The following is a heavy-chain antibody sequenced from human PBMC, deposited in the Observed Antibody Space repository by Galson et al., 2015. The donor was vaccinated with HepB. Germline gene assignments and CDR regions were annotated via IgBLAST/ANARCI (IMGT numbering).Heavy chain of an antibody. V-gene: IGHV1-2*02. CDR1: GYTFTGYY. D-gene: IGHD2-15*01. Sequence: SVKVSCKASGYTFTGYYMHWVRQAPGQGLEWIGWINPNSGGTNYAQKFQGRVTMTRDTSISTAYMELSRLRSDDTAVYYCARDQGLLGYCSGGSCGHPNGWGQGTLVTVSS. CDR2: INPNSGGT. J-gene: IGHJ4*02. CDR3: ARDQGLLGYCSGGSCGHPNG.